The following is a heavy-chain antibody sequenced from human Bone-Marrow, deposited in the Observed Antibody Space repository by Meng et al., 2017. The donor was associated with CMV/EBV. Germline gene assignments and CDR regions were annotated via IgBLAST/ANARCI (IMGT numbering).Heavy chain of an antibody. D-gene: IGHD3-22*01. Sequence: SETLSLTCAVSGGSISSSNWWSWVRQPPGKGLEWIGEIYHSGSTNYNPSLKSRVTISVDKSKNQFSLKLSSVTAADTAVYYCARAMIPPRGWFDPWGHGTLVTVSS. J-gene: IGHJ5*02. CDR2: IYHSGST. V-gene: IGHV4-4*02. CDR1: GGSISSSNW. CDR3: ARAMIPPRGWFDP.